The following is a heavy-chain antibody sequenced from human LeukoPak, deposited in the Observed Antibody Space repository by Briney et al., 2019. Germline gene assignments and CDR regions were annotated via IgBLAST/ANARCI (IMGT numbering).Heavy chain of an antibody. CDR2: INHSGST. Sequence: PSETLSLTCAVYGGSFSGYYWSWIRQPPGKGLEWTGEINHSGSTNYNPSLKSRVTISVDTSKNLFSLKLSSVTAADTAVYYCARAPHYYDSSGYYRCFDYWGQGTLVTVSS. V-gene: IGHV4-34*01. J-gene: IGHJ4*02. D-gene: IGHD3-22*01. CDR3: ARAPHYYDSSGYYRCFDY. CDR1: GGSFSGYY.